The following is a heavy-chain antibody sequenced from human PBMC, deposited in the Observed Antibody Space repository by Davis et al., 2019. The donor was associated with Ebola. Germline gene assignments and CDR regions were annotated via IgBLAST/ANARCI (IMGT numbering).Heavy chain of an antibody. CDR2: VSPDGSDI. CDR3: VKGGWQQYFDY. D-gene: IGHD6-13*01. Sequence: HTGGSLRLSCAASGFTFSNYWMHWIRQAPGEGLVWVSYVSPDGSDIRYADSVKGRFTISRDNSKNTLYLQMNSLRAEDTAVYYCVKGGWQQYFDYWGQGTLVTVSS. J-gene: IGHJ4*02. V-gene: IGHV3-74*01. CDR1: GFTFSNYW.